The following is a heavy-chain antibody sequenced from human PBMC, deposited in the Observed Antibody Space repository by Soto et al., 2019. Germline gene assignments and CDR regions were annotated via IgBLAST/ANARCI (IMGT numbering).Heavy chain of an antibody. D-gene: IGHD2-15*01. CDR1: GGSFSGYY. CDR2: INHSGST. Sequence: QVQLQQWGAGLLKPSETLSLTCAVYGGSFSGYYWSWIRQPPGKGLEWIGEINHSGSTSYNPSLKSRVTISVDTSNNHFSLKLSSVTAADTAVYYCARGYAAPRAAHWGQGTLVTVSS. CDR3: ARGYAAPRAAH. J-gene: IGHJ4*02. V-gene: IGHV4-34*01.